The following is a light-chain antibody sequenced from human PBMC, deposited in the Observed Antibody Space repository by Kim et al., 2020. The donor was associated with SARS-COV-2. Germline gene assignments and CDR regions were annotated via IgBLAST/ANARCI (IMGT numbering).Light chain of an antibody. CDR1: ALPKKN. Sequence: SYELTQAPSVSVSPGQTARITCSGDALPKKNAYWYQQKPGQAPVLVIYKDSERPSGIPERFSGSSSGTTVMLTISGVQAEDEADYYCQSADTSGSYRVFGGGTQLTVL. CDR2: KDS. CDR3: QSADTSGSYRV. V-gene: IGLV3-25*03. J-gene: IGLJ3*02.